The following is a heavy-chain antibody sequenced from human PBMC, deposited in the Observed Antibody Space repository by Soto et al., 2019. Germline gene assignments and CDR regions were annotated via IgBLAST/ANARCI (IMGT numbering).Heavy chain of an antibody. CDR2: IKSKTAGGTT. V-gene: IGHV3-15*07. D-gene: IGHD4-17*01. J-gene: IGHJ4*02. Sequence: PGGSLRLSCAVSGLTLSDVWMNWVRQAPGKGLEWVGRIKSKTAGGTTDYAAPVKGRFTISRDDSENTLFLHMNSLKTEDTAVYFCSYGANQYFDYWGQGALVTVSS. CDR1: GLTLSDVW. CDR3: SYGANQYFDY.